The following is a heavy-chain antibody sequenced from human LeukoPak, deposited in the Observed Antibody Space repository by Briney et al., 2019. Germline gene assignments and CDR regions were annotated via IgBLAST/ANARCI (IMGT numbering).Heavy chain of an antibody. CDR1: AGSISSGDYY. V-gene: IGHV4-30-4*01. D-gene: IGHD6-19*01. CDR3: AKGLGLRLLSIAVVDYGMVV. J-gene: IGHJ6*02. CDR2: IYSSDST. Sequence: SENLSLTCTVSAGSISSGDYYWSWIRQPPGKSLEWIGYIYSSDSTHYNPSFRSRVTVSVDTSKNQFSLKLGSVTAADAAVYYCAKGLGLRLLSIAVVDYGMVVRGQGTTVTGSS.